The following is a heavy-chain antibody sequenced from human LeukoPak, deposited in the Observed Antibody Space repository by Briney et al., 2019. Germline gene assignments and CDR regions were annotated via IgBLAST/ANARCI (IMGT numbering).Heavy chain of an antibody. V-gene: IGHV3-21*01. CDR3: ASGTLGYFDY. J-gene: IGHJ4*02. CDR2: ITSSGTYI. CDR1: GFTFDDYS. Sequence: GGSLRLSCAASGFTFDDYSMNWVRQAPGKGLEWVSSITSSGTYIYYADSVKGRFTISRDNAKNSLYLQMNSLRAEDTAVYYCASGTLGYFDYWGQGTLVTVSS.